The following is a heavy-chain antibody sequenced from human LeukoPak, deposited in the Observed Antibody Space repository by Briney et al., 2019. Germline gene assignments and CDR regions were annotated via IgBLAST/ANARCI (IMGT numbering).Heavy chain of an antibody. CDR3: ARGLDNYGSGSSD. CDR2: ISSNSGFK. J-gene: IGHJ4*02. D-gene: IGHD3-10*01. Sequence: GGSLRLSCAASGFTFSRYTMNWVRQAPGKGLEWVSSISSNSGFKKYADSLKGRFTISRDNAKNSLYLQMNSLRAEDTAVYYCARGLDNYGSGSSDWGQGTLVTVSS. V-gene: IGHV3-21*01. CDR1: GFTFSRYT.